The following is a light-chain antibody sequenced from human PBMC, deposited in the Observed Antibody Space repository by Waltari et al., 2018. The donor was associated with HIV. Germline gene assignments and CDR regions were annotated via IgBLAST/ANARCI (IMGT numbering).Light chain of an antibody. V-gene: IGLV3-21*04. CDR1: NIGSNS. CDR3: QVWDSSSDLNWV. CDR2: DDS. J-gene: IGLJ3*02. Sequence: SYVLTQPTSVSVAPGKTARITCGGDNIGSNSVHWYQQKPGQAPVLVIDDDSDRPSGIPERFSGSNAGNTATLTISRVEAGDEADYYCQVWDSSSDLNWVFGGGTKLTVL.